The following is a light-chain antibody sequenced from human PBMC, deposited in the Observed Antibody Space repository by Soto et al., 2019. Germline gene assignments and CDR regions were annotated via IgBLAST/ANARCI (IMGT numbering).Light chain of an antibody. CDR1: HDVSRN. CDR2: DAS. J-gene: IGKJ4*01. V-gene: IGKV1-33*01. Sequence: DIQMTQSPSSLSASEGDRVTITCQSSHDVSRNLNWFQQKPGEAPQLLIYDASNLGRGVPSRFSGSGSGTDFTHTISSLQPEDVATYYCQQYNSMLSFGGGTEVEIK. CDR3: QQYNSMLS.